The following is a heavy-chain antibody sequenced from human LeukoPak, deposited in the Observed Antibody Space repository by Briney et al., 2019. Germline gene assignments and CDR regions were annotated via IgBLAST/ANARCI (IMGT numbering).Heavy chain of an antibody. J-gene: IGHJ4*02. CDR2: ISYDESTK. D-gene: IGHD5-18*01. V-gene: IGHV3-30*03. Sequence: GGSLRLSCTASGFTFSTPGTHWGRQAPGKGLEWLTVISYDESTKYYADSVEGRFTISRDNSKNTLYLQMNSLRAEDTPVYYCARDITVDTAINFDYWGQGTLVTVSS. CDR1: GFTFSTPG. CDR3: ARDITVDTAINFDY.